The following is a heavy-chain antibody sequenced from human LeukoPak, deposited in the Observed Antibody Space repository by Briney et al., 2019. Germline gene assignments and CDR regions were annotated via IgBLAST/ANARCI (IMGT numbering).Heavy chain of an antibody. D-gene: IGHD4-17*01. CDR3: AKEGFGDYDY. CDR2: ISSSGDHI. Sequence: GGSLRLSCAASGFAFSSYAMNWVRQAPGKGLEWISAISSSGDHIYYADSVKGRFTISRDNSKNTVYLLLNSLRAGDTAVYFCAKEGFGDYDYWGQGSLVTVSS. V-gene: IGHV3-23*01. CDR1: GFAFSSYA. J-gene: IGHJ4*02.